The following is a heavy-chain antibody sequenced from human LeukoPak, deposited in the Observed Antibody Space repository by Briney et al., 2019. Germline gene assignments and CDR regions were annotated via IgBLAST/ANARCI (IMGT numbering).Heavy chain of an antibody. J-gene: IGHJ4*02. D-gene: IGHD6-19*01. CDR2: INPSGGST. CDR3: ARRMAGTFSFDY. Sequence: ASVKVSCKASGYTFTSYCMHWVRQAPGQGLEWMGIINPSGGSTSYAQKFQGRVTMTRDTSTSTVYMELSSLRSEDTAVYYCARRMAGTFSFDYWGQGTLVTVSS. V-gene: IGHV1-46*01. CDR1: GYTFTSYC.